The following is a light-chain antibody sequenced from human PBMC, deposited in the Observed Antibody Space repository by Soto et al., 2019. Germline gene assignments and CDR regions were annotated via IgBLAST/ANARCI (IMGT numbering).Light chain of an antibody. V-gene: IGKV1-5*01. CDR2: DAS. CDR3: QQYNGYPWT. J-gene: IGKJ1*01. CDR1: QSITSW. Sequence: DIQMTQFPSTLSASVGDRVTITCRASQSITSWLAWYQQKPGKAPKLLMYDASSLHSGVPSRFSGSGSGTEFTLTISSLQPDDFATYYCQQYNGYPWTFGQGTKVDIK.